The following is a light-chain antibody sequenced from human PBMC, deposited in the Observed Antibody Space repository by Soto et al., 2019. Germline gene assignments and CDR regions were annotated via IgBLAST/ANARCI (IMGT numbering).Light chain of an antibody. V-gene: IGKV3-11*01. CDR3: QQRTIWPPFT. CDR2: DAS. CDR1: QNIGTY. Sequence: EIVLTQSPATLSLSPGQRATLSCRASQNIGTYLVWFQQKPGQAPRLLIYDASNRATGTPARFSGSGSGTDFTLTISSLEPEDFAVYYCQQRTIWPPFTFGGGTSVEIK. J-gene: IGKJ4*01.